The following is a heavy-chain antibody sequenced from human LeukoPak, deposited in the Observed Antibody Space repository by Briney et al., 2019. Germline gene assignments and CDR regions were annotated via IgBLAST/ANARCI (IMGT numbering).Heavy chain of an antibody. V-gene: IGHV3-74*01. CDR2: INSDGSST. CDR1: GFTFSSYW. J-gene: IGHJ4*02. D-gene: IGHD1-26*01. Sequence: GGSLRLSCAASGFTFSSYWMHWVRQAPGKGLVWVSRINSDGSSTSYADSVKGRFTISRGNAKNTLYMQMNSLRAEDTAVYYCARVRVGTTTFDYWGQGTLVTVSS. CDR3: ARVRVGTTTFDY.